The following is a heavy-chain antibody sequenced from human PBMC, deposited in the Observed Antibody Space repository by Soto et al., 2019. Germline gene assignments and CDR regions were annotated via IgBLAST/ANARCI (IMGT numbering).Heavy chain of an antibody. D-gene: IGHD5-18*01. Sequence: GGSLRLSCAASGFTFSSYAMSWVRQAPGKGLEWVSAISGSGGSTYYADSVKGRFTISRDNSKNTLYLQMNSLRAEDTAVYYCAKARNGGYSYGRGFNWFDPWGRGTLVTVSS. CDR2: ISGSGGST. CDR1: GFTFSSYA. J-gene: IGHJ5*02. V-gene: IGHV3-23*01. CDR3: AKARNGGYSYGRGFNWFDP.